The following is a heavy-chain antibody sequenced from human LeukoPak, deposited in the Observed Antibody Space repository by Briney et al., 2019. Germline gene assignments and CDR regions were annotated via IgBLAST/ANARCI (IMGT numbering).Heavy chain of an antibody. J-gene: IGHJ4*02. V-gene: IGHV1-69*13. CDR1: GGTFSSYA. CDR2: IIPIFGTA. D-gene: IGHD1-7*01. Sequence: ASVTVSCKASGGTFSSYAISWVRQAPEQGLEWMGGIIPIFGTANYAQKFQGRVTITADESTSTAYMELSSLRSEDTAVYYCATDTYNWNYVYFDYWGQGTLVTVSS. CDR3: ATDTYNWNYVYFDY.